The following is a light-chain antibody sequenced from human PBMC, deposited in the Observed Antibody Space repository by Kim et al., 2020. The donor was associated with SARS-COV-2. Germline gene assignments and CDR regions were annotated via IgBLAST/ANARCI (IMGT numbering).Light chain of an antibody. CDR2: SDR. CDR1: RIGTKS. V-gene: IGLV3-21*04. CDR3: QVWDSNTDHVV. J-gene: IGLJ3*02. Sequence: SYELTQPPSVSVAPGQTAEITCGENRIGTKSVHWYQQRPGQAPVVVIYSDRERPSGIPERFSGSNSGSTATLTLTGVEAGDEADYYCQVWDSNTDHVVFGGGTQLTVL.